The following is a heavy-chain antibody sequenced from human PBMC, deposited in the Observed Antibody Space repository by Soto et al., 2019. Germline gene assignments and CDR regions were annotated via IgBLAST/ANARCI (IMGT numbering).Heavy chain of an antibody. CDR1: GYTFSVYH. J-gene: IGHJ6*02. D-gene: IGHD1-26*01. CDR3: AKELLRGMDV. V-gene: IGHV1-2*02. Sequence: QVHLVQSGAEVKQPGASVKVSCKASGYTFSVYHMHWVRQAPGQGLEWMGWVHPNRGGTNHAQSFAGRVTMTRDTSINTAYMEPSRLTSDDTAVYYCAKELLRGMDVCGQGTTVTVSS. CDR2: VHPNRGGT.